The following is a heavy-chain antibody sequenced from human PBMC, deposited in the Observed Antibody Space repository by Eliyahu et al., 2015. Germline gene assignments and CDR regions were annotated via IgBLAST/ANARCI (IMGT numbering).Heavy chain of an antibody. D-gene: IGHD6-13*01. CDR1: DGSINSYY. CDR2: TYFSGGT. V-gene: IGHV4-59*01. Sequence: QVQLQESGPGLVRPSETLSLTCTVSDGSINSYYWNWIRQPPGEGPGWIGWTYFSGGTDHHPPLKSRVTMSVDTSKNQLSLKVNSVTAADTAVYYCARASGNSWRIDYWGQGTLVTVSS. CDR3: ARASGNSWRIDY. J-gene: IGHJ4*02.